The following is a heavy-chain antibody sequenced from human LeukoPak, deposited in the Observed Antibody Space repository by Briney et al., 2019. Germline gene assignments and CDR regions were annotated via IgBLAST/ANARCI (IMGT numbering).Heavy chain of an antibody. CDR3: ATNILVRDIINWFDP. D-gene: IGHD3-10*01. V-gene: IGHV1-2*02. Sequence: ASVKVSCKASGYSFADYHIHWVRQAPGQGLEWMGWIKPNSGGTRSAQKYQGRVTMTRDTSISTAYMELSSLRYDDTAVYYCATNILVRDIINWFDPWGQGTLVTVSS. J-gene: IGHJ5*02. CDR1: GYSFADYH. CDR2: IKPNSGGT.